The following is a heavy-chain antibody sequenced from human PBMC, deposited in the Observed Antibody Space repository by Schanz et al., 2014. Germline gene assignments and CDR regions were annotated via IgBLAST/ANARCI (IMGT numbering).Heavy chain of an antibody. CDR1: GFTFSDYY. V-gene: IGHV3-33*08. Sequence: QVQLVESGGGLVKPGGSLRLSCAASGFTFSDYYMTWIRQAPGKGLEWVAVMWNDGIKTHYADSGKGRFTISRDNSKNTVYLQMNSLRTDDTAMYYCARDPNTSAWLPYFDTWGQGTLVTVSS. J-gene: IGHJ4*02. CDR2: MWNDGIKT. D-gene: IGHD6-19*01. CDR3: ARDPNTSAWLPYFDT.